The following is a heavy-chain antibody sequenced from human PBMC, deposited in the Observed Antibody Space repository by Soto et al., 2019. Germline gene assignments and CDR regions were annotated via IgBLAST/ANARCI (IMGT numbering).Heavy chain of an antibody. CDR2: ISYDGSNK. V-gene: IGHV3-30*18. J-gene: IGHJ4*02. D-gene: IGHD2-2*01. Sequence: GGSLRLSCAASGFTFSSYWMRWVRQAPGKGLVWVAVISYDGSNKYYADSVKGRFTISRDNSKNTLYLQMNSLRAEDTAVYYCAKDIVVVPADPGALDYWGQGTLVTVSS. CDR1: GFTFSSYW. CDR3: AKDIVVVPADPGALDY.